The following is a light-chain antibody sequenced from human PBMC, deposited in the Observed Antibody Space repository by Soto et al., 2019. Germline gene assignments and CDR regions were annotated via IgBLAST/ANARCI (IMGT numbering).Light chain of an antibody. V-gene: IGLV2-8*01. J-gene: IGLJ1*01. CDR2: EVT. CDR3: SSHGGANNFYV. CDR1: NSDVGAYNF. Sequence: QSALTQPPSASGSPGQSVTISCTGTNSDVGAYNFVSWYQQHPGKVPKLIMHEVTRRPSGVSDRFSASKSGNTASLTVSGVQAEDEADYYCSSHGGANNFYVFGTGTKVIVL.